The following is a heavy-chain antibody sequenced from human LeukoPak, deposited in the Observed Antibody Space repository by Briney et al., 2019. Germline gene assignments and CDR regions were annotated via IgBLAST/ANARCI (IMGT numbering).Heavy chain of an antibody. CDR1: GYTFTSYY. CDR3: AREVGNYYYDYVWGSYRYYGMDV. Sequence: ASVKVSCKASGYTFTSYYMHWVRQAPGQGLEWMGIINPSGGSTSYAQKFQGRVTMTRDTSTSTVYMELSSLRSEDTAVYYCAREVGNYYYDYVWGSYRYYGMDVWGQGTTVTVSS. V-gene: IGHV1-46*01. J-gene: IGHJ6*02. D-gene: IGHD3-16*02. CDR2: INPSGGST.